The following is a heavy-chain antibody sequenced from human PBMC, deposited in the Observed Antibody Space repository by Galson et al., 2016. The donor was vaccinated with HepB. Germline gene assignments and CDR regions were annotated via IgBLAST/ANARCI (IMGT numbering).Heavy chain of an antibody. CDR3: ATLDIYYDFWGGLGN. V-gene: IGHV3-48*02. CDR1: GFTFSRYS. Sequence: SLRLSCAASGFTFSRYSMNWVRQAPGKGLEWISYIDGSSDTIYYADSVKGRFTISRDNAKDSLSLQMNSLRDEDTALYYCATLDIYYDFWGGLGNWGQGTLVTVSS. J-gene: IGHJ4*02. CDR2: IDGSSDTI. D-gene: IGHD3-3*01.